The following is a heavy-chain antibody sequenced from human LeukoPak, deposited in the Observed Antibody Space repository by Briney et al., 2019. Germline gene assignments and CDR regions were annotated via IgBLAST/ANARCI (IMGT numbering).Heavy chain of an antibody. J-gene: IGHJ3*02. Sequence: GGSLRLSCAASGFTFSNYWMRWVRQVPGKGLVWVSRINTDESRTNYADSVEGRFTISRDKSKNTLYLQMNSLRADDTAVYYCAKGGRDGYNPKAFDIWGQGTKVIVSS. D-gene: IGHD5-24*01. CDR3: AKGGRDGYNPKAFDI. CDR2: INTDESRT. CDR1: GFTFSNYW. V-gene: IGHV3-74*01.